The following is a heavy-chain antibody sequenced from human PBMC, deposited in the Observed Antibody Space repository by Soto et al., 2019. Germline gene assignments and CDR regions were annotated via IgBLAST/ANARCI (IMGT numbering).Heavy chain of an antibody. CDR2: ITVTTGNR. D-gene: IGHD3-22*01. J-gene: IGHJ4*02. Sequence: GGSLRLSCEASGFTLSRYSINWVRQAPGKGLEWLAYITVTTGNRVYADSVKGRFTISTDNAKNTVYLQMNSLRAEDTAVYYCARGDGDYYDGNGYLGRHWGQGTLVTVSS. CDR1: GFTLSRYS. CDR3: ARGDGDYYDGNGYLGRH. V-gene: IGHV3-48*01.